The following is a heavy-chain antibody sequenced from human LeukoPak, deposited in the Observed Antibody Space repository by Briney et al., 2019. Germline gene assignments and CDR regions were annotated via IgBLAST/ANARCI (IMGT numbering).Heavy chain of an antibody. CDR3: AKDRDGADRIIL. J-gene: IGHJ4*02. CDR2: LNPNTGHA. CDR1: AYDFTGYH. Sequence: ASVKVSCKVVAYDFTGYHIHWVRLAPGQGPEWMGRLNPNTGHAVYAFKFQGRVTITRDTSSSTAYMEVTRLTPDDTALYYCAKDRDGADRIILWGQGTLVTVSS. V-gene: IGHV1-2*06. D-gene: IGHD5-24*01.